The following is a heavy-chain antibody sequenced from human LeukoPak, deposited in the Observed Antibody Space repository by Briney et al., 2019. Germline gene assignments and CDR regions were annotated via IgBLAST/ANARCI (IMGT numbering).Heavy chain of an antibody. Sequence: PGGSLRLSCAASGFTFSSYGMHWVRQAPGKGLEWVAVIWYDGSNKYYADSVKGRSTISRDNSKNTLYLQMNSLRAEDTAVYYCARDYYDSSGYYHEAYFDYWGQGTLVTVSS. CDR3: ARDYYDSSGYYHEAYFDY. V-gene: IGHV3-33*01. D-gene: IGHD3-22*01. CDR2: IWYDGSNK. CDR1: GFTFSSYG. J-gene: IGHJ4*02.